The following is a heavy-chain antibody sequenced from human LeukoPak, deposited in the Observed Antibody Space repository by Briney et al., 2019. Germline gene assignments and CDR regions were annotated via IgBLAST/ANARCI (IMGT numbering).Heavy chain of an antibody. CDR3: AKAYGTNYLYFDY. Sequence: GGSLRLSCAASGFTFSSYAMSWVRQAPGKGLEWVSVISGSGGGTYYADSVKGRFTISRDNSKNTLYLQMNSLRAEDTAVYYCAKAYGTNYLYFDYWGQGTLVTVSS. CDR1: GFTFSSYA. J-gene: IGHJ4*02. CDR2: ISGSGGGT. D-gene: IGHD4/OR15-4a*01. V-gene: IGHV3-23*01.